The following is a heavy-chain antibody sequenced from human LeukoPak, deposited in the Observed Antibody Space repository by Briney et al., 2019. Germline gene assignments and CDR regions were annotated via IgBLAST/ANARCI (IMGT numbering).Heavy chain of an antibody. CDR3: ARLSAAVHLGAFDL. J-gene: IGHJ3*01. D-gene: IGHD3-3*01. Sequence: SETLSLTCAVSGVSISPYYWAWIRQPPGKGLEWIGYIHTSGSNNQYPSLKSRVTISVDKSKNHFSLRLTSATAADTAVYYCARLSAAVHLGAFDLWGQGTMVTVSS. CDR2: IHTSGSN. CDR1: GVSISPYY. V-gene: IGHV4-4*09.